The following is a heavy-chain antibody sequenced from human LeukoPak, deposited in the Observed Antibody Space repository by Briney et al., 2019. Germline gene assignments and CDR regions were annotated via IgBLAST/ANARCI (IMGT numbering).Heavy chain of an antibody. D-gene: IGHD2-21*02. V-gene: IGHV4-4*07. J-gene: IGHJ4*02. CDR3: ARDSALGHCGGDCYPDY. Sequence: SETLSLTCSVSGGSINNYYWSWIRQPAGKGLEWIGRIYSSGSTDYDPSLKRRVTMYLDTSNNQFSLKLTSVTAADTAVYYCARDSALGHCGGDCYPDYWGQGTLVTVSS. CDR2: IYSSGST. CDR1: GGSINNYY.